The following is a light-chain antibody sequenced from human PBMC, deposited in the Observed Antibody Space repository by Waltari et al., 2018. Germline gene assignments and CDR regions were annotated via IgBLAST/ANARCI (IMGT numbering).Light chain of an antibody. V-gene: IGLV4-69*01. Sequence: QPVLTQSPSASASLGASVRLTCPLTSGHSSNVPALHQQQPEKGPRYLMRVNSDGSHSKGDEIPDRFSGSSSGAERYLTISSLQSEDEADYYCQTGGHGTWVFGGGTKLTVL. J-gene: IGLJ3*02. CDR3: QTGGHGTWV. CDR1: SGHSSNV. CDR2: VNSDGSH.